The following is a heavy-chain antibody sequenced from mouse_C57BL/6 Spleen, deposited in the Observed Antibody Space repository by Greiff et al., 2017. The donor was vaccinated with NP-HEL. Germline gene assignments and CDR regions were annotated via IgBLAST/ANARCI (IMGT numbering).Heavy chain of an antibody. D-gene: IGHD2-1*01. V-gene: IGHV1-64*01. CDR1: GYTFTSYW. J-gene: IGHJ4*01. CDR3: AHGNYDYYAMDY. Sequence: QVQLQQPGAELVKPGASVTLSCKASGYTFTSYWMHWVKQRPGQGLEWIGMIHPNSGSTNYNEKFKSKATLTVDKSSSTAYMQLSSLTSEDSAVYYCAHGNYDYYAMDYWGQGTSVTVSS. CDR2: IHPNSGST.